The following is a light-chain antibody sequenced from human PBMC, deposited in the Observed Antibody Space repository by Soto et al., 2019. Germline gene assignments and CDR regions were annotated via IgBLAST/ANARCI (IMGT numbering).Light chain of an antibody. J-gene: IGLJ3*02. CDR3: CAYVSSNTLL. CDR1: SSDVGGYDL. CDR2: EGS. Sequence: QSALTQPASVSGSPGQSITLSCTGTSSDVGGYDLVSWYQQHPGKAPKLIIYEGSKRPSGISNRFSGSKSGNTASLIISGLQGDDEGDYYCCAYVSSNTLLFGGGTKVTVL. V-gene: IGLV2-23*01.